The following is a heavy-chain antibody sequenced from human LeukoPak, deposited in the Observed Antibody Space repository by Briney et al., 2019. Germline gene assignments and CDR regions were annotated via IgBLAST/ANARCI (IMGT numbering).Heavy chain of an antibody. CDR1: GYTFTGYY. CDR3: ARGPARDSFFDI. V-gene: IGHV1-2*02. J-gene: IGHJ3*02. CDR2: TNPNSGGT. Sequence: ASVKVSCKASGYTFTGYYMHWVRQAPGQGLEWMGWTNPNSGGTNYAQKFQGRVTMTRDTSISTAYMELSRLRSDDTAVYYCARGPARDSFFDIWGQGTMVTVSS. D-gene: IGHD5-18*01.